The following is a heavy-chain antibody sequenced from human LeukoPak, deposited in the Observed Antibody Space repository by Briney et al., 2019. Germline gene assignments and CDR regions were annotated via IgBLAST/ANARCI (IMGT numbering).Heavy chain of an antibody. D-gene: IGHD6-19*01. CDR3: AGTGIAVAGPRYYFDY. CDR2: IYYSGST. Sequence: PSETLSLTCTVSGGSITSYYWSWIRQPPGKGLEWIGYIYYSGSTNYNPSLKSRVTISVDTSKNQFSLKLSFVTAADTAVYYCAGTGIAVAGPRYYFDYWGQGTLVTVSS. J-gene: IGHJ4*02. V-gene: IGHV4-59*08. CDR1: GGSITSYY.